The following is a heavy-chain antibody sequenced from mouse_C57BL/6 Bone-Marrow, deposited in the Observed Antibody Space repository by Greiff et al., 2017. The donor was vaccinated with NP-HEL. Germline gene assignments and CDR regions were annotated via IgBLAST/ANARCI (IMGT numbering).Heavy chain of an antibody. D-gene: IGHD2-4*01. CDR2: INPNNGGN. V-gene: IGHV1-26*01. CDR3: ARATYYDYDGAMDF. J-gene: IGHJ4*01. CDR1: GYTFTDYY. Sequence: EVQLQQSGPELVKPGASVKISCKASGYTFTDYYMNWVKQSHGKSLEWIGDINPNNGGNCYNQKFKGKATLTVDKSSSTAYMELRSLTSEDSAVYYCARATYYDYDGAMDFWTQGASVPVSS.